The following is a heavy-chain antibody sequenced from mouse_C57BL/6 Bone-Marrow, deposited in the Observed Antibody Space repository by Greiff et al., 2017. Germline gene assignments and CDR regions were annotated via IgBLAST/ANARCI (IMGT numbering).Heavy chain of an antibody. CDR1: GYTFTSYW. CDR2: IDPSDSYT. V-gene: IGHV1-69*01. CDR3: ARGYYYGSSHDY. Sequence: QVQLQQPGAELVMPGASVKLSCKASGYTFTSYWMHWVKQRPGQGLEWIAEIDPSDSYTNYNQKFKGKSTLTVDKSSSTAYMQLSSLTSEDSAVYYCARGYYYGSSHDYWGQGTTLTVSS. J-gene: IGHJ2*01. D-gene: IGHD1-1*01.